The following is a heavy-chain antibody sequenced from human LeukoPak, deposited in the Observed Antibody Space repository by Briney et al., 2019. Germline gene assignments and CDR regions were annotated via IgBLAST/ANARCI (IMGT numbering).Heavy chain of an antibody. J-gene: IGHJ4*02. CDR1: GGSFSGYY. CDR3: ARGRGEWFGDRFDY. D-gene: IGHD3-10*01. V-gene: IGHV4-34*01. Sequence: PSETLSLTCAVYGGSFSGYYWSWIRQPPGKGLEWIGEINHSGSTNYNPSLKSRVTISVDTSKNQFSLKLSSVTAADTAVYYCARGRGEWFGDRFDYWGQGTLVTVSS. CDR2: INHSGST.